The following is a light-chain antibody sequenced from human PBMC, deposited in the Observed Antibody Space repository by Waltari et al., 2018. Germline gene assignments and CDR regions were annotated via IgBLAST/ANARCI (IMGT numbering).Light chain of an antibody. CDR1: SPNTGAPYD. CDR3: QSYDSSLSGWV. J-gene: IGLJ3*02. V-gene: IGLV1-40*01. Sequence: QSVLTRPPSGAGAPGQRATISCTGSSPNTGAPYDVGWYKQLPGAAPKLLTSNVNHRPSGVPARFSGSTSGPSASLAITGLQAEDEADYYCQSYDSSLSGWVFGGGTKLTVL. CDR2: NVN.